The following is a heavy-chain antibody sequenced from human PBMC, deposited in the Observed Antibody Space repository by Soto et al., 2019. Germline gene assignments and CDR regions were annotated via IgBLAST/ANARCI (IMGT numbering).Heavy chain of an antibody. D-gene: IGHD1-26*01. CDR3: ATQEVGGSYVYTFDP. V-gene: IGHV4-39*01. CDR1: GVSITSSSYY. J-gene: IGHJ5*02. CDR2: IYYSGST. Sequence: PSETLSLTCTVSGVSITSSSYYWGRIRQPPGKGLEWIGSIYYSGSTYYNPSLKSRVTISVDTSKNQFSLKLSSVTAADTAVYYCATQEVGGSYVYTFDPWGQGTLVTVSS.